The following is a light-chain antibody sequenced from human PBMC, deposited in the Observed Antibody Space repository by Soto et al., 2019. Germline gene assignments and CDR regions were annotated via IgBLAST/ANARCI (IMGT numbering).Light chain of an antibody. J-gene: IGKJ1*01. CDR3: QQFDNLPRT. Sequence: DIQMTQSPSSLSASVGDRVTITCQASQDISHYLNWYQQKPGKAPRLLIYDASNLETGVPSRFIGSGSGTDFTFAISSLQTEDVETYYCQQFDNLPRTFGQGTNV. CDR2: DAS. CDR1: QDISHY. V-gene: IGKV1-33*01.